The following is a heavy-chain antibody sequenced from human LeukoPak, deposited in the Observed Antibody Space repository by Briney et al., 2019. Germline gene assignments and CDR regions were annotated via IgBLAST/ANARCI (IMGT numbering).Heavy chain of an antibody. D-gene: IGHD5-12*01. Sequence: SETLSPTCTVSGGSVSISSYYWGWIRQPPGKGLEWIGSIYYSGSTYYNPSLKSRVTISVDTSKNQFSLKLSSVTAADTAVYYCARYHSGYDDYWGQGTLVTVSS. CDR2: IYYSGST. J-gene: IGHJ4*02. CDR3: ARYHSGYDDY. V-gene: IGHV4-39*07. CDR1: GGSVSISSYY.